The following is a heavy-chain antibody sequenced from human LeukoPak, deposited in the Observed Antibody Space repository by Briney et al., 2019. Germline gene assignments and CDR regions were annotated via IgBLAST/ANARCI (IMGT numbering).Heavy chain of an antibody. CDR1: GLTFDDYG. CDR3: ARDALYDYGGNLGLSQNYYYYYYMDV. J-gene: IGHJ6*03. Sequence: GGSLRLSCAASGLTFDDYGMSWVRQAPGKGLEWVSCINWNGGSTGYADYVKGRFTISRDNAKNSLYLQMNSLRAEDTALYYCARDALYDYGGNLGLSQNYYYYYYMDVWGKGTTVTVSS. CDR2: INWNGGST. V-gene: IGHV3-20*04. D-gene: IGHD4-23*01.